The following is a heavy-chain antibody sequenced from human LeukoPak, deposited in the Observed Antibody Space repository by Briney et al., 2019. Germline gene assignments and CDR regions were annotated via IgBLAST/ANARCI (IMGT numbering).Heavy chain of an antibody. CDR3: ARERLMGSGSYYNGAHYMDV. CDR2: IIPIFGTA. Sequence: GASVKVSCKASGGTFSSYAISWVRQAPGQGLEWMGGIIPIFGTANYAQKFQGRVTITADESTSTAYMELSSLRSEDTAVYYCARERLMGSGSYYNGAHYMDVWGKGTTVTISS. CDR1: GGTFSSYA. J-gene: IGHJ6*03. D-gene: IGHD3-10*01. V-gene: IGHV1-69*13.